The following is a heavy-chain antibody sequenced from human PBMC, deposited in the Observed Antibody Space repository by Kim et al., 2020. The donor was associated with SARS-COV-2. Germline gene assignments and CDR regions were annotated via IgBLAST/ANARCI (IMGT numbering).Heavy chain of an antibody. D-gene: IGHD3-22*01. V-gene: IGHV3-9*01. CDR2: ISWNSGSI. CDR1: GFTLGDYA. J-gene: IGHJ3*02. Sequence: GGSLRPSCAASGFTLGDYAMHWVRQAPGKGLEWISGISWNSGSINYADSVKGRFTISRDNAKNSLYLQMNSLRPEDTALYYCAKDSASSGYYYRNSIDIWGQGTMVTVSS. CDR3: AKDSASSGYYYRNSIDI.